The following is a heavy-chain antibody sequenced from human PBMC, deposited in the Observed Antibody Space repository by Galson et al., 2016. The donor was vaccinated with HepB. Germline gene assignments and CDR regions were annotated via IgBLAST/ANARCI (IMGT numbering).Heavy chain of an antibody. V-gene: IGHV3-21*06. Sequence: SLRLSCAASGLTFSTYSLHWVRQAPGKGLEWVSSISKSSNYKYYAASVRGRFTISRDNANDSLFLQMNSLRAEDTAVYYCAGAVDSGWYYFESWGQGTLVTVSS. D-gene: IGHD6-19*01. CDR1: GLTFSTYS. J-gene: IGHJ4*02. CDR2: ISKSSNYK. CDR3: AGAVDSGWYYFES.